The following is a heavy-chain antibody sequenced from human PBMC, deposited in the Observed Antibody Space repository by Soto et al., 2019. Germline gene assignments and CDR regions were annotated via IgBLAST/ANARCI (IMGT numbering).Heavy chain of an antibody. D-gene: IGHD1-1*01. CDR3: PRQKRTGTTVAYFDY. CDR2: IYYSGST. J-gene: IGHJ4*02. Sequence: PSETLSLTCTVSGVSISSSNYYWGWIRQPPGKGLEWIGSIYYSGSTYYNLSLKSRVTISVDTSKNQFSLKLSSVTAADTAVYNCPRQKRTGTTVAYFDYWGQGTLVTVSS. CDR1: GVSISSSNYY. V-gene: IGHV4-39*01.